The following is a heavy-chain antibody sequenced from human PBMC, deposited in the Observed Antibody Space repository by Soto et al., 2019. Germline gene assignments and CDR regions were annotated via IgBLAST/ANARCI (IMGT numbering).Heavy chain of an antibody. CDR3: ARNSDSVFDY. V-gene: IGHV3-7*01. J-gene: IGHJ4*01. D-gene: IGHD2-15*01. CDR1: GFTFSNYW. CDR2: IKQDGSDK. Sequence: PGGSLRLSCAASGFTFSNYWMSWVRQAPGKGLEWVAIIKQDGSDKFYVDSVKGRFTISRDNAKNSLYLQMNSLRTEDAAVYYCARNSDSVFDYWGGGTLVTVSS.